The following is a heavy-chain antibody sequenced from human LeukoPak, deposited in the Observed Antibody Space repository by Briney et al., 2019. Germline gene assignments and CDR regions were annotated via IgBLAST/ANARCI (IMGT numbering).Heavy chain of an antibody. CDR3: ASPAYHDVLPLPSYFDN. D-gene: IGHD3-9*01. J-gene: IGHJ4*02. V-gene: IGHV3-48*03. CDR2: ISSSRSTT. CDR1: GFTFNSYE. Sequence: GGSLRLSCAASGFTFNSYEMNWVRQAPGKGLEWVSYISSSRSTTYYADSVKGRFTISRDNAKKSVYLQMNSLRAEDTAVYYCASPAYHDVLPLPSYFDNWGQGTLVTVSS.